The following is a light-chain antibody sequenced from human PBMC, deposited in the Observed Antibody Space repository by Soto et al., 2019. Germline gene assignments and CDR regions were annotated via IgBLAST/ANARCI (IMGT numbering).Light chain of an antibody. Sequence: IQISQSPSTLXXXXXYRXXXTCRASQSISDYLAWYQQKPGKAPKLLIYKASTLQIGVPSRFSGSGSGTEFTLTVSSLQPSDFATYYCQQYNTYPLTFGGGTKVDIK. CDR2: KAS. CDR1: QSISDY. V-gene: IGKV1-5*03. J-gene: IGKJ4*01. CDR3: QQYNTYPLT.